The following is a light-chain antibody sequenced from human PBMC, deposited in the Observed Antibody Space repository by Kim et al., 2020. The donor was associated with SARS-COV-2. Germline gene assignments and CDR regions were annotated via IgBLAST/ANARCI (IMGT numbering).Light chain of an antibody. CDR2: KAS. J-gene: IGKJ1*01. V-gene: IGKV1-5*03. CDR1: QSISTW. CDR3: QQYNSYSPET. Sequence: TVGDRVTITCRASQSISTWLAWYQQKPGKAPKFLIYKASSLQSGVPSRFSGSGSGTEFSLTISSLQPDDFATYYCQQYNSYSPETFGQGTKVDIK.